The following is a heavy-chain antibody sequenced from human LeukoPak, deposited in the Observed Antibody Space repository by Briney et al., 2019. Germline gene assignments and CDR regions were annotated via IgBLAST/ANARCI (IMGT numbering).Heavy chain of an antibody. D-gene: IGHD5-12*01. Sequence: GRCLRLSCAASVFTFSSYVIHSVPPAPGRGRERVAHISFDGSRKYYADSVKGRFTISRDNSKNTLYLQMNSLRAEDTAVYYCAKEIGRSRYSGYQTQGGHWGQGTLVTVSS. V-gene: IGHV3-30*18. J-gene: IGHJ4*02. CDR2: ISFDGSRK. CDR1: VFTFSSYV. CDR3: AKEIGRSRYSGYQTQGGH.